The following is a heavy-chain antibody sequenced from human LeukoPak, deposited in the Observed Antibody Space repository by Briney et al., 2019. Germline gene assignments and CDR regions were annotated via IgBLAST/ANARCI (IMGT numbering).Heavy chain of an antibody. V-gene: IGHV1-18*01. Sequence: ASVKVSCKASGYIFTSYGLSWVRQAPGQGLEWMGWISANNGHTHYAQKFQGRLTITRDMSTRTVDMELRSLRSDDTAVYYCARGMRHYRYYESDEYYFNFEYWGQGTLVTVSS. CDR1: GYIFTSYG. CDR3: ARGMRHYRYYESDEYYFNFEY. CDR2: ISANNGHT. J-gene: IGHJ4*02. D-gene: IGHD3-22*01.